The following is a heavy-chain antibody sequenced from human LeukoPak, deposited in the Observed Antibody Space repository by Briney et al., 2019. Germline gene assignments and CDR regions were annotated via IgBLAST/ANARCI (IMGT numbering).Heavy chain of an antibody. CDR1: GYTCSYYY. Sequence: ASVKVSCKASGYTCSYYYMHWGRQAPGQGLEWVGLINPSGGSTNYAQNFQGRVTLTRDTSTSTVYMELSSLTSEDTAVYYCAKWDDSSGFYLWGQGSLVTVSA. D-gene: IGHD3-22*01. V-gene: IGHV1-46*01. CDR3: AKWDDSSGFYL. CDR2: INPSGGST. J-gene: IGHJ4*02.